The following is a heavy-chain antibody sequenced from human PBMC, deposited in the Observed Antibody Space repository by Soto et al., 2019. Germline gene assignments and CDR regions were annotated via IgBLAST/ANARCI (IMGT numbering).Heavy chain of an antibody. CDR2: IYSGGST. CDR1: GGSICSYY. J-gene: IGHJ3*02. CDR3: ARDLAHYDFPFGELLDAFDI. Sequence: LTCTVSGGSICSYYMSGVRQEPGKGLEWVSVIYSGGSTYYADSVKGRFTISRDNSKNTLYLQMNSLRAEDTAVYYCARDLAHYDFPFGELLDAFDIWGQGTMVTVSS. V-gene: IGHV3-66*01. D-gene: IGHD3-10*01.